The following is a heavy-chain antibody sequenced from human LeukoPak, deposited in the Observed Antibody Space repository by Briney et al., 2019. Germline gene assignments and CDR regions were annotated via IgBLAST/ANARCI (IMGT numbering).Heavy chain of an antibody. CDR3: ARGSHVYPAYYYDSSGYYTDDY. V-gene: IGHV1-18*01. J-gene: IGHJ4*02. Sequence: ASVKVSCKASGYTFTSYGISWVRQAPGQGLEWMGWISAYNGNTNYAQKLQGRVTMTTDTSTSTAYMELRSLRSDDTAVYYCARGSHVYPAYYYDSSGYYTDDYWGQGTLVTVSS. D-gene: IGHD3-22*01. CDR1: GYTFTSYG. CDR2: ISAYNGNT.